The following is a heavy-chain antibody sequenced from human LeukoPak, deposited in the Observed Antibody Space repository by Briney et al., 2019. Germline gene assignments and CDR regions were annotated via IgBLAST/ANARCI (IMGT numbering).Heavy chain of an antibody. D-gene: IGHD5-12*01. Sequence: PGGSLRLSCAAPGFTFGNYAMHWVRQAPGKGLEWVAVISYDGHYKYYADSVKGRFTISRDNSRNTLYLQMNSLRGEDTAVYYCARDHAADIVATGEDYWGQGTLVTVSS. J-gene: IGHJ4*02. CDR2: ISYDGHYK. CDR1: GFTFGNYA. V-gene: IGHV3-30-3*01. CDR3: ARDHAADIVATGEDY.